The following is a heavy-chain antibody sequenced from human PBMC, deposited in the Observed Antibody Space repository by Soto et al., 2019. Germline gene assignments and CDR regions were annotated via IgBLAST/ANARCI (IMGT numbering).Heavy chain of an antibody. Sequence: EVQLVESGGGLVKPGGSLRLSCAASGFTFSSYSMNWVRQAPGKGLEWVSSISSSSSYIYYADSVKGRFTISRDNAKNSLYLQMNSLRAEDTAVYYCAKDRTGGFCSSTSCYVYYFDYWGQGTLVTVSS. D-gene: IGHD2-2*01. CDR3: AKDRTGGFCSSTSCYVYYFDY. CDR1: GFTFSSYS. J-gene: IGHJ4*02. V-gene: IGHV3-21*04. CDR2: ISSSSSYI.